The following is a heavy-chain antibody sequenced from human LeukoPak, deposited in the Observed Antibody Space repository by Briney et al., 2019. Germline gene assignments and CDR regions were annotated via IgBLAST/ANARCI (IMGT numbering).Heavy chain of an antibody. V-gene: IGHV3-23*01. CDR1: GFTFSSYA. Sequence: GGSLRLSCAASGFTFSSYAMSWVRQAPGKGLEWVSAISGSGGSTYYADSVKGRFTISRDNSKNTLYPQMNSLRAEDTAVYYCAKDKDSSGYYPDAFDIWGQGTMVTVSS. D-gene: IGHD3-22*01. CDR2: ISGSGGST. CDR3: AKDKDSSGYYPDAFDI. J-gene: IGHJ3*02.